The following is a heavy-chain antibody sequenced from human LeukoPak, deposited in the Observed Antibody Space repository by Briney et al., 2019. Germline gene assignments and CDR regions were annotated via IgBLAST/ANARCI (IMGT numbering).Heavy chain of an antibody. D-gene: IGHD2-2*01. J-gene: IGHJ4*02. V-gene: IGHV3-7*01. CDR2: IKQDGSEK. CDR3: ARDQLTYFDY. Sequence: GGSLRLSCAASGFTFTGYWMSWVRQAPGKGLEWVANIKQDGSEKYYVDSVKGRFTISRDNAKNSLYLQMNSLRAEDTAVYYCARDQLTYFDYWGQGTLVTVSS. CDR1: GFTFTGYW.